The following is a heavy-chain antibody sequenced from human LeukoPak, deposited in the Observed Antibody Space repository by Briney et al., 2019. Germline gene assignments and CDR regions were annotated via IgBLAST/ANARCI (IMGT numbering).Heavy chain of an antibody. J-gene: IGHJ6*02. D-gene: IGHD3-22*01. Sequence: GGSLRLSCAASGFTFSNAWMSWVRQAPGKGLEWVGRIKSKTDGGTTDYAAPVKGRFTISRDDSKNTLYLQMNSLKTEDTAVYYCTTDPSVVVITSYYYYYGMDVWGQGTTVTVSS. V-gene: IGHV3-15*01. CDR3: TTDPSVVVITSYYYYYGMDV. CDR2: IKSKTDGGTT. CDR1: GFTFSNAW.